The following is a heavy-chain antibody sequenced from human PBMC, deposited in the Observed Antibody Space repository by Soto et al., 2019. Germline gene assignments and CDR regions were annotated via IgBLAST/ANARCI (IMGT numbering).Heavy chain of an antibody. D-gene: IGHD3-10*01. CDR2: INADNGNT. V-gene: IGHV1-3*01. CDR3: ASGAFYFDY. J-gene: IGHJ4*02. CDR1: GYTFTSYA. Sequence: GASVKVSCKASGYTFTSYAMHWVRQAPGQRLEWMGWINADNGNTNYSQKFQGRVTITRDTSASTAYMELSSLRSEDTAVYYCASGAFYFDYWGQGTLVTVSS.